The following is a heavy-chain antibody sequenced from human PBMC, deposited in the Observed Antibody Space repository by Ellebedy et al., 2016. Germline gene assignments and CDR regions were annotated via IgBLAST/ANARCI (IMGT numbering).Heavy chain of an antibody. V-gene: IGHV4-34*01. CDR1: GRSLSGYY. Sequence: SETLSLXXAVYGRSLSGYYWSWIRQPPGKGLEWIGEVNHSGTANYNPSLKSRATISVDTSKNQFSLTLTSVSAADTDVYYCVRGDIAAAGVPFDSWGQGTLVTVSS. D-gene: IGHD6-13*01. CDR3: VRGDIAAAGVPFDS. J-gene: IGHJ4*02. CDR2: VNHSGTA.